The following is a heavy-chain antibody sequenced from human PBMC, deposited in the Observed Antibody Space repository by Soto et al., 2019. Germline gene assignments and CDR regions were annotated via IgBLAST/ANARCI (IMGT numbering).Heavy chain of an antibody. J-gene: IGHJ4*02. Sequence: QVQLQESGPGLVKPSQTLSLTGTVSGGSISNGGYYWSWIRQHPGKGLEWIGYIFYTGNTYYNPSLKSRVTISLDTSKNQFSLRLTSVTAADTAVYFCARVGYSRGRFGDWGQGTLVTVSS. CDR3: ARVGYSRGRFGD. V-gene: IGHV4-31*03. CDR1: GGSISNGGYY. CDR2: IFYTGNT. D-gene: IGHD6-13*01.